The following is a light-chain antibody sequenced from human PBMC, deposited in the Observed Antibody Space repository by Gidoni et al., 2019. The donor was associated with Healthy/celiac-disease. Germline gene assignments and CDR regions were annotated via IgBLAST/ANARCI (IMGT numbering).Light chain of an antibody. J-gene: IGKJ5*01. V-gene: IGKV3-15*01. Sequence: EIVMRQSPATLSVSPGERATLSCRASQSVSSNLAWYQQKPGQAPRLLIYGASTRATGIPARFSGSGSGTEFTLTISSLQSEDFSVYYCQQYNNWPSITFXXXTRLEIK. CDR2: GAS. CDR3: QQYNNWPSIT. CDR1: QSVSSN.